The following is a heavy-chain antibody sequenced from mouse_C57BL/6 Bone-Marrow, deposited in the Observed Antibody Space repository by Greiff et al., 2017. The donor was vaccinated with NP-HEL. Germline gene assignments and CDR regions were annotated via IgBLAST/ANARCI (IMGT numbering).Heavy chain of an antibody. V-gene: IGHV1-54*01. Sequence: ESGAELVRPGTSVKVSCKASGYAFTNYLIEWVKQRPGQGLEWIGVINPGSGGTNYNEKFKGKATLTADKSSSTAYMQLSSLTSEDSAVYFCARWYYYGSSLDYWGQGTTLTVSS. D-gene: IGHD1-1*01. J-gene: IGHJ2*01. CDR2: INPGSGGT. CDR3: ARWYYYGSSLDY. CDR1: GYAFTNYL.